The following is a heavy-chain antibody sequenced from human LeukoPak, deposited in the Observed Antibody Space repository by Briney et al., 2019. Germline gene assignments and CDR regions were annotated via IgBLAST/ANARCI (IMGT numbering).Heavy chain of an antibody. CDR2: IYHSGST. CDR3: ARDFEVLRYFDWLSYHYFDY. CDR1: GYSISSGYY. D-gene: IGHD3-9*01. V-gene: IGHV4-38-2*02. J-gene: IGHJ4*02. Sequence: SETLSLTCTVSGYSISSGYYWGWIRQPPGKGLEWIGSIYHSGSTHYNPSLKSRVTISVDTSKNQFSLKLSSVTAADTAVYYCARDFEVLRYFDWLSYHYFDYWGQGTLVTVSS.